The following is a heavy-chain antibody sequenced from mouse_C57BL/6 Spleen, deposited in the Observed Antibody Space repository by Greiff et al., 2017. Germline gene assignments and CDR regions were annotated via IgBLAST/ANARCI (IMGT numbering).Heavy chain of an antibody. CDR1: GYTFTSYW. CDR2: IDPNSGGT. CDR3: ARSGYNYYYFDY. Sequence: QVQLKQPGAELVKPGASVKLSCKASGYTFTSYWMHWVKQRPGRGLEWIGRIDPNSGGTKYNEKFKSKATLTVDKPSSTAYMQLSSLTSEDSAVYYCARSGYNYYYFDYWGQGTTLTVSS. J-gene: IGHJ2*01. V-gene: IGHV1-72*01. D-gene: IGHD2-12*01.